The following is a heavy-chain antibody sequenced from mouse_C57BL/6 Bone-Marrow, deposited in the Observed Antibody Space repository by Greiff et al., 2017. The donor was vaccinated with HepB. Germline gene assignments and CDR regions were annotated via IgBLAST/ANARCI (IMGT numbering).Heavy chain of an antibody. CDR3: DYYGSSPWYFDG. Sequence: VQGVESGPELVKPGASVKISCKASGYAFSSSWMNWVKQRPGKGLEWIGRIYPGDGDTNYNGKFKGKATLTADKSSSTAYMQLSSLTSEDSAVYFCDYYGSSPWYFDGWGAGTTVTVS. D-gene: IGHD1-1*01. J-gene: IGHJ1*01. CDR2: IYPGDGDT. CDR1: GYAFSSSW. V-gene: IGHV1-82*01.